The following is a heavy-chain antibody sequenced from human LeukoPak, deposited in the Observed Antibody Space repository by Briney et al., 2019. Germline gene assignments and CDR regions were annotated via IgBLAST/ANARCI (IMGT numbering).Heavy chain of an antibody. CDR1: GFTFSSYS. J-gene: IGHJ4*02. D-gene: IGHD2-2*01. CDR3: ARDRIVVVPAAHYFDY. Sequence: KPGGSLRLSRAASGFTFSSYSMNWVRQAPGKGLEWVSSISSSSSYIYYADSVKGRFTISRDNAKNSLYLQMNSLRAEDTAVYYCARDRIVVVPAAHYFDYWGQGTLVTVSS. CDR2: ISSSSSYI. V-gene: IGHV3-21*01.